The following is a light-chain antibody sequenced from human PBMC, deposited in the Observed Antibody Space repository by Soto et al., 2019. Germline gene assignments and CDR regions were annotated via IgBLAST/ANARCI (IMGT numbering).Light chain of an antibody. Sequence: QSVLTQPRSVSGSPGQSVTISCTGTRSDVGGYNYVSWYQQHPGKAPKLMIYDVSKRPSGVPDRFSGSKSGNTASLTISGLQAEDEADYYCCSDAGSYVFGTGTKVTVL. CDR1: RSDVGGYNY. CDR2: DVS. J-gene: IGLJ1*01. V-gene: IGLV2-11*01. CDR3: CSDAGSYV.